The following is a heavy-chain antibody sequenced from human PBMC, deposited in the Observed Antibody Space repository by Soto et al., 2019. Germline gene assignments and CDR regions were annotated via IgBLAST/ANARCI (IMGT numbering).Heavy chain of an antibody. D-gene: IGHD3-10*01. CDR2: INAGNGNT. CDR3: ASSDYGSGSYWGFDY. J-gene: IGHJ4*02. V-gene: IGHV1-3*01. CDR1: GYTFTRYA. Sequence: QVQLVQSGAEVKKPGASVKVSCKASGYTFTRYAMHWVRQAPGQRLEWMGWINAGNGNTKYSQKFQGRVTITRDTSASTAYMELSSLRSEDTAVYYCASSDYGSGSYWGFDYWGQGTLVTVSS.